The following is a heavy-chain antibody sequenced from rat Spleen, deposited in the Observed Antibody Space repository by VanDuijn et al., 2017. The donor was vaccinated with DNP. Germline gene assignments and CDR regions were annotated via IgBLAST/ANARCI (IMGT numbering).Heavy chain of an antibody. J-gene: IGHJ3*01. CDR2: IWNTGGT. V-gene: IGHV2-41*01. Sequence: QVQLKESGPGLVQPSQTLSLTCTVAGFSLTIYNVHWVRQPPGKGLEWMGVIWNTGGTRYNSALRSRLTITKDTSKIQVFLKMHSLQIEDTATYYCAGSPESSYIYLPWAYWGQGTLVTVSS. D-gene: IGHD1-2*01. CDR3: AGSPESSYIYLPWAY. CDR1: GFSLTIYN.